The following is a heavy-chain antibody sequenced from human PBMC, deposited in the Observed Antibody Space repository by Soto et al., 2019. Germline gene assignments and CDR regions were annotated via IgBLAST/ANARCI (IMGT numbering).Heavy chain of an antibody. D-gene: IGHD6-13*01. CDR3: TPDPILAAAGGSDP. CDR2: IKSNTDGGTT. V-gene: IGHV3-15*01. J-gene: IGHJ5*02. Sequence: EVQLVESGGGLVKPGGSLRLSCEASGFTFIYAWMNWVRQAPGKGLEWVGHIKSNTDGGTTVYAAPVNGRFTISRDDSKTTLYLQMNSLKTEDTAVYYCTPDPILAAAGGSDPWGQGTLVTVSS. CDR1: GFTFIYAW.